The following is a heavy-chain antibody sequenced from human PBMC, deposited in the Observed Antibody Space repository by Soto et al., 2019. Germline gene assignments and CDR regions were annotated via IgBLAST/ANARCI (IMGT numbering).Heavy chain of an antibody. J-gene: IGHJ4*02. V-gene: IGHV3-49*03. CDR3: ARAGIRTSFDY. CDR1: GFTFVDYP. CDR2: IRSKAYGGTT. Sequence: GWSLRLACTSSGFTFVDYPMSWFRQAPGKGLEWVGFIRSKAYGGTTEYAASVKGRFTISRDDSKSIAYLQMNSLKTEDPAVYYCARAGIRTSFDYWGQGTLVTVSS. D-gene: IGHD2-21*01.